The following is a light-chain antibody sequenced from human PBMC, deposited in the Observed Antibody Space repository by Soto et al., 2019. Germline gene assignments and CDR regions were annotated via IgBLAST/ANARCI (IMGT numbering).Light chain of an antibody. V-gene: IGKV1-33*01. CDR2: DAS. Sequence: DLQMTQSPSSLSASVGDRVTITCQASQDISNYLNWYQQKPGKAPKLLIYDASNLETGVPSRFXGSGAGTDFTFTISSLQPEDIATYYCQQYDNLPPYTFGQGTKLEIK. CDR3: QQYDNLPPYT. J-gene: IGKJ2*01. CDR1: QDISNY.